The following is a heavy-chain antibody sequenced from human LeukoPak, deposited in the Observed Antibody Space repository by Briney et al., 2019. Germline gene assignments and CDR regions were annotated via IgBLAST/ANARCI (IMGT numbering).Heavy chain of an antibody. J-gene: IGHJ4*02. V-gene: IGHV1-8*02. CDR1: GYTFFNYD. CDR3: TRAIRHQLLSDY. Sequence: GASVKVSCKASGYTFFNYDINWVRQATGQGPEWMGWMNPDSGNTGYAQKFQGRVTMTRDSSITTAYMELISRRFEDTAVYYCTRAIRHQLLSDYWGQGTLVTVSS. D-gene: IGHD2-2*01. CDR2: MNPDSGNT.